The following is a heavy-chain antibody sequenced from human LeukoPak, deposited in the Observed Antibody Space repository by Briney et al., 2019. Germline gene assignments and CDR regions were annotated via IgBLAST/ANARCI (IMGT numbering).Heavy chain of an antibody. D-gene: IGHD3-22*01. CDR1: GGSISSYY. V-gene: IGHV4-59*01. Sequence: SETLSLTCTVPGGSISSYYWSWIRQPPGKGLEWIGYIYYSGNTNYNPSLKSRVTISVDTSKNQFSLKLSSVTAADTAVYYCARQSGYYYYYYYMDVWGKGTTVTISS. CDR2: IYYSGNT. J-gene: IGHJ6*03. CDR3: ARQSGYYYYYYYMDV.